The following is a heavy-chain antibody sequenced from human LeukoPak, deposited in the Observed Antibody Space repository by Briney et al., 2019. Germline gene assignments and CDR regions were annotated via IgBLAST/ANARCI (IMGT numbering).Heavy chain of an antibody. J-gene: IGHJ4*02. CDR3: ARDRFGSSGYYYFDY. D-gene: IGHD3-22*01. V-gene: IGHV4-39*07. CDR1: GGSISSSSYY. Sequence: PSETLSLTCTVSGGSISSSSYYWGWIRQPPGKGLEWIGSIYYSGSTYYNPSLKSRVTISVDTSKNQFSLKLSSVTAADTAVYYCARDRFGSSGYYYFDYWGQGTLVTVSS. CDR2: IYYSGST.